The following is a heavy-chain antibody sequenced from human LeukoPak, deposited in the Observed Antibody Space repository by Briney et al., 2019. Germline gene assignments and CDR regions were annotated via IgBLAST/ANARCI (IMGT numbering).Heavy chain of an antibody. D-gene: IGHD6-19*01. J-gene: IGHJ5*02. Sequence: SETLSLTCTVSGGSISSYYWSWIRQPPGKGLEWIGHIYYSGATNYNPSFEGRVAISVDTSKNQFSLKLTSVTAADTAIYYCARDRDSGWYGWFDPWGQGTQVTVSS. CDR2: IYYSGAT. CDR1: GGSISSYY. CDR3: ARDRDSGWYGWFDP. V-gene: IGHV4-59*01.